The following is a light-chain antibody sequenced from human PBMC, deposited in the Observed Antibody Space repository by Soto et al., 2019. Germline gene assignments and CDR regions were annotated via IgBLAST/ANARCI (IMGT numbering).Light chain of an antibody. CDR2: GAS. CDR3: QQYGNSPQT. V-gene: IGKV3-20*01. CDR1: QSVSNNF. Sequence: EIVLTQSPGTLSLSLGERATLSCRASQSVSNNFLAWYQQKPGQAPRLLIYGASNRATGIPDRFSGSGSGTDFTLTISRLEPEDFAVYYCQQYGNSPQTFGQGTKVDIK. J-gene: IGKJ1*01.